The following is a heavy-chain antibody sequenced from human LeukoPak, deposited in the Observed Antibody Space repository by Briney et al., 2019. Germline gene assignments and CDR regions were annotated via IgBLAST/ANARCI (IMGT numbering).Heavy chain of an antibody. CDR3: ARASRRDYFDY. CDR2: IYHSGSGST. D-gene: IGHD1-1*01. Sequence: PSETLSLTCTVSGGSISSGGYYWSWIRQHLGKGLEWIGYIYHSGSGSTYYNPSLKSRVTISIDKSKNQFSLKLSSVTAADTAVYYCARASRRDYFDYWGQGTLVTVSS. V-gene: IGHV4-31*03. J-gene: IGHJ4*02. CDR1: GGSISSGGYY.